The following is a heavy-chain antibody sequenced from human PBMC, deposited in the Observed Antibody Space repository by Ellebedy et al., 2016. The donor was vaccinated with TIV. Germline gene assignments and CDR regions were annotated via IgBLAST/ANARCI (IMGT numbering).Heavy chain of an antibody. CDR1: GFNFRKYG. J-gene: IGHJ4*02. CDR2: IWFDGSKT. V-gene: IGHV3-33*01. D-gene: IGHD6-13*01. Sequence: PGGSLRLSCAASGFNFRKYGIHWVRQAPGKGLEWVAVIWFDGSKTYYADSVKGRFTVSRDNSKNTVYVQMNSLIAEDTAVYYCARDGDLGYFDYWGQGTLVTVSS. CDR3: ARDGDLGYFDY.